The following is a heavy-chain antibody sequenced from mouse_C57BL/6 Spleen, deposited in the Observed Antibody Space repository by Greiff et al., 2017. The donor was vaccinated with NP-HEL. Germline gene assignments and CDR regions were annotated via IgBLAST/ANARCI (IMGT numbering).Heavy chain of an antibody. D-gene: IGHD2-2*01. CDR1: GFSLTSYG. V-gene: IGHV2-5*01. CDR2: IWRGGST. J-gene: IGHJ3*01. Sequence: VHLVESGPGLVQPSQSLSITCTVSGFSLTSYGVHWVRQSPGKGLEWLGVIWRGGSTDYNAAFMSRLSITKDNSKSQVFFKMNSLQADDTAIYYCAKKAYGYDWFAYWGQGTLVTVSA. CDR3: AKKAYGYDWFAY.